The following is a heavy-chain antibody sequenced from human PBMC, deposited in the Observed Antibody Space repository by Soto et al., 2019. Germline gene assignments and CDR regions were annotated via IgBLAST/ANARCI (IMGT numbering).Heavy chain of an antibody. CDR1: GGSFNRHT. V-gene: IGHV1-69*01. Sequence: QVQLVQSGAEVRKPGSSVRVSCKASGGSFNRHTISWVRQAPGQGLEWMGGIIPIFGTANHAQKFQGRVTIIADESTSTVYMELSSLRAYETAIYYCARGWGYDSTDYYYAYWGQGTMVIVSS. CDR3: ARGWGYDSTDYYYAY. D-gene: IGHD3-22*01. CDR2: IIPIFGTA. J-gene: IGHJ4*02.